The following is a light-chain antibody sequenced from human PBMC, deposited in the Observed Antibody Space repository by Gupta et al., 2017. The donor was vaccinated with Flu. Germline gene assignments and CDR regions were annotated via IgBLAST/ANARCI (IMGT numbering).Light chain of an antibody. CDR1: TSDIGRYNF. J-gene: IGLJ3*02. V-gene: IGLV2-14*01. CDR3: SSYTTSSTWV. Sequence: QSALTQPAAVSGSPGQSITISCTGTTSDIGRYNFVSWYQQHPGKAHRLMIYEVTSRTAGVSTRFSGSKSGNTASLTISGLQAEDELDYYCSSYTTSSTWVFGGGIKVTVL. CDR2: EVT.